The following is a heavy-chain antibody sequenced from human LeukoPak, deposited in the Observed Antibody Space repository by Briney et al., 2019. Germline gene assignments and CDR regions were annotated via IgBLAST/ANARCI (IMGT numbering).Heavy chain of an antibody. Sequence: GGSLRLSCAASGFTFSDYYMSWIRQAPGKGLEWVSYISSSGSTIYYADSVKGRFTISRDNSKNTLYLQMNSLRAEDTAVYYCARDWGSSGPLTYYFDYWGQGTLVTVSS. CDR3: ARDWGSSGPLTYYFDY. V-gene: IGHV3-11*04. D-gene: IGHD3-22*01. CDR2: ISSSGSTI. J-gene: IGHJ4*02. CDR1: GFTFSDYY.